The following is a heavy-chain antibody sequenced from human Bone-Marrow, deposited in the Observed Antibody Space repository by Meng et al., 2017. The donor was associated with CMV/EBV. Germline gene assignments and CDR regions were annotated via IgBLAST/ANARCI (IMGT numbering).Heavy chain of an antibody. CDR3: TTLKVIQPRTPDENYYYYYYGMDV. V-gene: IGHV3-15*01. Sequence: WVRQAPGKVLEWVGRIKSKTDGGTTDYAAPVKGRFTISRDDSKNTLYLQMNSLKTEDTAVYYCTTLKVIQPRTPDENYYYYYYGMDVWGQGTTVTVSS. CDR2: IKSKTDGGTT. J-gene: IGHJ6*02. D-gene: IGHD3-16*02.